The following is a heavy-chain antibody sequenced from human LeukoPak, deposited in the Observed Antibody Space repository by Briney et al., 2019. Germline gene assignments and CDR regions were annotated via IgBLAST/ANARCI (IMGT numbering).Heavy chain of an antibody. CDR2: ISNTGSTI. D-gene: IGHD6-6*01. Sequence: GGSLRLSCAASGSTFSSYSMNWVRQAPGKGLEWVSYISNTGSTIYYADSVRGRFTISRDNAKNSLYLQMNSLRAEDTAVYYCARGPYSSSNYFDYWGQGTLVTVSS. J-gene: IGHJ4*02. V-gene: IGHV3-48*01. CDR1: GSTFSSYS. CDR3: ARGPYSSSNYFDY.